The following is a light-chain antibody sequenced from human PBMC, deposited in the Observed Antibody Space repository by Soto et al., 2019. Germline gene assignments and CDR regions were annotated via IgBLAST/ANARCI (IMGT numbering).Light chain of an antibody. CDR1: QSISSW. CDR3: QQYNSYSRT. J-gene: IGKJ1*01. V-gene: IGKV1-5*03. Sequence: DIPMTQSPSTLSASVGDRVTITCRASQSISSWLAWYQQKPGKAPKLLIYKASSLESGVPSRCSGSGSGTEFTRTISSLQPDDFATYYSQQYNSYSRTFGQGTKVEIK. CDR2: KAS.